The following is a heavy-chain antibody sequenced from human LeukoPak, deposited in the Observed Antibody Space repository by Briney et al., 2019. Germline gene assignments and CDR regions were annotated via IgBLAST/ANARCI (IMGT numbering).Heavy chain of an antibody. V-gene: IGHV3-21*04. Sequence: GGSLRLSCAASGFTFSSYTMNWVRQAPGKGLEWVSSIRGGSSYMYYAYSATVRFTISRPNANKSLNLQLDSHRAEEKAVYEVARDGDYDILIGFNWFDPWGQGTLVTVSS. CDR3: ARDGDYDILIGFNWFDP. CDR1: GFTFSSYT. J-gene: IGHJ5*02. D-gene: IGHD3-9*01. CDR2: IRGGSSYM.